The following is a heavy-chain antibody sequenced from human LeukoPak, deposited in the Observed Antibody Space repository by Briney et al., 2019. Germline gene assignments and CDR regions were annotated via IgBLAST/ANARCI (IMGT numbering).Heavy chain of an antibody. D-gene: IGHD6-13*01. Sequence: LETLSLTCAVSGGSISSSNWWSWVRQPPGKGLEWIGEIYHSGSTNYNPSLKSRVTISVDKSKNQFSLKLSSVTAADTAVYYCARDRGAAAGTNGMDVWGQGTTVTVSS. CDR3: ARDRGAAAGTNGMDV. CDR2: IYHSGST. CDR1: GGSISSSNW. V-gene: IGHV4-4*02. J-gene: IGHJ6*02.